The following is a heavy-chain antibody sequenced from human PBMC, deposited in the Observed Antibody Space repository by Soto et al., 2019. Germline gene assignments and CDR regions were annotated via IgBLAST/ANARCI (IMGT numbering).Heavy chain of an antibody. CDR1: GGTFSNYN. CDR3: ARDSSTGYYLSDFDY. J-gene: IGHJ4*02. CDR2: ISTRSHYI. Sequence: LRLSCAASGGTFSNYNMNWVRQAPGKGLEWVASISTRSHYIYYADSLKGRFTISRDNAKNSVDLQISSLRAEDTAVYYCARDSSTGYYLSDFDYWGQGTLVTVSS. V-gene: IGHV3-21*01. D-gene: IGHD3-9*01.